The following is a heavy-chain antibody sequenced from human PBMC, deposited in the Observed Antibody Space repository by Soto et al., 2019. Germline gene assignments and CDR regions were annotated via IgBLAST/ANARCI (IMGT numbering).Heavy chain of an antibody. CDR2: ISYDGSNK. V-gene: IGHV3-30*18. Sequence: PGGSLRLSCAASGFTFSSYGMHWVRQAPGKGLEWVAVISYDGSNKYYADSVKGRFTISRGNSKNTLYLQMNSLRAEDTAVYYCAKDPTTWIQLWLRFFDYWGQGTLVTVSS. CDR1: GFTFSSYG. CDR3: AKDPTTWIQLWLRFFDY. J-gene: IGHJ4*02. D-gene: IGHD5-18*01.